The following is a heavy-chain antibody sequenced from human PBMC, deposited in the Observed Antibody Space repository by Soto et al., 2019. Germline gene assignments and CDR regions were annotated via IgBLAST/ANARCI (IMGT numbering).Heavy chain of an antibody. D-gene: IGHD6-13*01. CDR2: IDSSGST. CDR1: GFSLSFSY. Sequence: SETLSPTFPVSGFSLSFSYLSWIRQPPGKGLEWIAYIDSSGSTKYNPSLKSRVTISLDTSRNQLSLKLNSVTAADTAVYYCAREGYSSRWNPIDYWGQGTQVTVSS. V-gene: IGHV4-59*01. J-gene: IGHJ4*02. CDR3: AREGYSSRWNPIDY.